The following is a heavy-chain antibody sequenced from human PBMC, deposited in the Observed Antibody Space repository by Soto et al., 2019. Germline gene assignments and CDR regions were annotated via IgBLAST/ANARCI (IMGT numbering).Heavy chain of an antibody. CDR2: IYYSGST. D-gene: IGHD3-9*01. J-gene: IGHJ3*02. Sequence: QLQLQESGPGLVKPSETLSLTCTVSGGSISSSSYYWGWIRQPPGKGLEWIGSIYYSGSTYYNPSLKSRVTISVDTSKNQFSLKLSSVTAADTAVYYGARLTGALDLLDAFDIWGQGTMVTVSS. CDR3: ARLTGALDLLDAFDI. CDR1: GGSISSSSYY. V-gene: IGHV4-39*01.